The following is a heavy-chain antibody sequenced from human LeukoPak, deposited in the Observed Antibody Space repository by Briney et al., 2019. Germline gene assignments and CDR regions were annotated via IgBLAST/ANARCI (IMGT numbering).Heavy chain of an antibody. D-gene: IGHD3-22*01. CDR3: ARAKYYFDSSRYGQGHLVPLYYFDY. V-gene: IGHV3-48*04. CDR1: GFTFSSYS. CDR2: ISGSGTTI. Sequence: PGGSLRLSCAASGFTFSSYSMNWVRQAPGKGLEWVSYISGSGTTIYYADSLKGRFTISRDNAKNSLFLQMKSLRAEDTAVYYCARAKYYFDSSRYGQGHLVPLYYFDYWGQGTLVTVSS. J-gene: IGHJ4*02.